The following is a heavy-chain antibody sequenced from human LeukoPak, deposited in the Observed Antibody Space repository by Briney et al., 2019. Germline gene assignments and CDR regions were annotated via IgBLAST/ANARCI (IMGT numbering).Heavy chain of an antibody. D-gene: IGHD3-22*01. V-gene: IGHV4-61*02. J-gene: IGHJ6*03. CDR3: ARAGPYDSSGYYYKYYYYMDV. CDR1: GGSSSRDSYY. Sequence: PSQTLSLTCTVSGGSSSRDSYYWSWIRQPAGKGLEWIGRIYTSGSTNYNPALKSRVTMSVDTSKNQFSLKLSSVTAADTAVYYCARAGPYDSSGYYYKYYYYMDVWGKGTTVTISS. CDR2: IYTSGST.